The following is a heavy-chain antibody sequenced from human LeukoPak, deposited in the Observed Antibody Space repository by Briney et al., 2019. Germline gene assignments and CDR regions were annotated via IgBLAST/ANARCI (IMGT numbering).Heavy chain of an antibody. Sequence: EGSLRLSCAASGFTFSSYDMHWVRQAPGKGLEWVAVISYDGNNKYYADSVKGRFTISRDNSKNTLYLQMNSLTAEDTAVYYCAKGRYTPDPWGQGTLVIVSS. D-gene: IGHD5-18*01. CDR3: AKGRYTPDP. CDR1: GFTFSSYD. V-gene: IGHV3-30*18. CDR2: ISYDGNNK. J-gene: IGHJ5*02.